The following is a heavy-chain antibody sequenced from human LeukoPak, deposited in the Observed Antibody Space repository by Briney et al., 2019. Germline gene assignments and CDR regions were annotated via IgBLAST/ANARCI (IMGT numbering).Heavy chain of an antibody. D-gene: IGHD5/OR15-5a*01. CDR2: ISGSGGST. Sequence: GGSLRLSCAASGFTFSSYAMSWVRQAPGKGLEWVSAISGSGGSTYYADSVKGRFTISRDNSKNTLYLQMNSLRAEDTAVYYCATGLRFQDAFDIWGQGTMVTISS. V-gene: IGHV3-23*01. CDR3: ATGLRFQDAFDI. CDR1: GFTFSSYA. J-gene: IGHJ3*02.